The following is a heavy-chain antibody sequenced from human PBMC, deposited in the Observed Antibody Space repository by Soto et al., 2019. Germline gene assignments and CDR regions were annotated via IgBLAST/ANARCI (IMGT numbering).Heavy chain of an antibody. Sequence: GGSLRLSCAASGFPFSSYAMSLVRQSPGKGLEWVSGISNRGGSTYYADSVKGRFTISRDNSKNTLYLQMKSLRAEDKAVYYCASDSGSYYHSTLDYWGQGTLFTVS. V-gene: IGHV3-23*01. CDR3: ASDSGSYYHSTLDY. CDR2: ISNRGGST. J-gene: IGHJ4*02. D-gene: IGHD1-26*01. CDR1: GFPFSSYA.